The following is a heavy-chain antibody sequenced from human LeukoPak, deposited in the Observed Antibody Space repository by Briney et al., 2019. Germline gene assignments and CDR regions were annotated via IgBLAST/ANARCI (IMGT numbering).Heavy chain of an antibody. J-gene: IGHJ4*02. D-gene: IGHD3-22*01. CDR3: ARDRRELIDSRVRYFDY. CDR2: ISYDGSNK. V-gene: IGHV3-30*03. Sequence: GRSLRLSCAASGFTFSSYGMHWVRQAPGKGLEWVAVISYDGSNKYYADSVKGRFTISRDNSKNTLYLQMNSLRAEDTAVYYCARDRRELIDSRVRYFDYWGQGTLVTVSS. CDR1: GFTFSSYG.